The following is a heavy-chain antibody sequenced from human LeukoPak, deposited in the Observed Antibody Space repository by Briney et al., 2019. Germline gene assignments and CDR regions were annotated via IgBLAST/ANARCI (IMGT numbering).Heavy chain of an antibody. D-gene: IGHD2-2*01. CDR1: GGSFSGYY. V-gene: IGHV4-34*01. CDR2: IKHSENT. Sequence: SDTLSLPCTLYGGSFSGYYWSWLRQPPGKALEWLGEIKHSENTNYNPSLKSRVTISVDTSKNQFSLKLSSVTAADTAVYYCARVWGYCSSTSCYFYYGMDVWGQGTTVTVSS. J-gene: IGHJ6*02. CDR3: ARVWGYCSSTSCYFYYGMDV.